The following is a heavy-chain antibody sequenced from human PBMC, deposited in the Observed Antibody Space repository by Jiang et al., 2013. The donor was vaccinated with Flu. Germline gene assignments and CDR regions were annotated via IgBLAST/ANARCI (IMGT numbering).Heavy chain of an antibody. D-gene: IGHD6-13*01. CDR1: GFTFSSYD. CDR2: IGTAGDT. Sequence: VQLLESGGGLVQPGGSLRLSCAASGFTFSSYDMHWVRQATGKGLEWVSAIGTAGDTYYPGSVKGRFTISRENAKNSLYLQMNSLRAGDTAVYYCARGPGIAATYNWFDPWGQGTLVTVSS. CDR3: ARGPGIAATYNWFDP. J-gene: IGHJ5*02. V-gene: IGHV3-13*01.